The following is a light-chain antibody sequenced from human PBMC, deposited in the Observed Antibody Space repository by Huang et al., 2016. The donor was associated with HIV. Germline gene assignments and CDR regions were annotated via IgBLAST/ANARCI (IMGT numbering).Light chain of an antibody. CDR1: HSIGTY. CDR3: QQRSNWPLT. J-gene: IGKJ4*01. Sequence: EIVLTQSPVTLSLSPGQRDTLSCRASHSIGTYLAWYQQKPGQAPRLLIYDAANRATGIPARFSGSGSGTDFTRTITNLDPEDVAVYYCQQRSNWPLTFGGGTKVDIK. CDR2: DAA. V-gene: IGKV3-11*01.